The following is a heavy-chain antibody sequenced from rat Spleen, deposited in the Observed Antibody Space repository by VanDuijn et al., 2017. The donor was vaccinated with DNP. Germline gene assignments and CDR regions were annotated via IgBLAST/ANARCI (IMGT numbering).Heavy chain of an antibody. Sequence: EVQLVESGGGLVQPGRSLKLSCAASGFTFSDYNMAWVRQAPKKGLEWVAAISTSGAVTYYRDSVNGRFTISRDNAKSTLYLQMDSLRSEDTATFYCTTDFERGYWGQGVMVTVSS. CDR2: ISTSGAVT. J-gene: IGHJ2*01. CDR1: GFTFSDYN. V-gene: IGHV5-27*01. CDR3: TTDFERGY. D-gene: IGHD1-11*01.